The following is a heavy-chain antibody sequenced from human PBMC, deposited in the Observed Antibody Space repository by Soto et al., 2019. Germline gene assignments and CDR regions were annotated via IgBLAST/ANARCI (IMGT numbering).Heavy chain of an antibody. J-gene: IGHJ4*02. CDR1: GFTFSSYG. Sequence: GGSLRLSCAASGFTFSSYGMHWVRQAPGKGLEWVAVISYDGSNKYYADSVKGRFTISRDNSKNTLYLQMNSLRAEDTAVYYCAKGWSVTTVTYYFDYWGQGTLVTVSS. CDR3: AKGWSVTTVTYYFDY. V-gene: IGHV3-30*18. D-gene: IGHD4-17*01. CDR2: ISYDGSNK.